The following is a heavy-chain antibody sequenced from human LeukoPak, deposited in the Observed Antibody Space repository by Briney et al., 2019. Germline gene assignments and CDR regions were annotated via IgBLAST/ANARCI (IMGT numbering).Heavy chain of an antibody. CDR2: INPSGGTR. CDR3: ARYDYCDFRGGWFDP. Sequence: ASVKVSCKASGYSFTTYYMHWVRQAPGQGLEWMGIINPSGGTRSYTQKFQGRVTMTRDTSTRTVYMELSGLRSEDTAVYYCARYDYCDFRGGWFDPWGQGTLVTVSS. D-gene: IGHD4-17*01. J-gene: IGHJ5*02. V-gene: IGHV1-46*01. CDR1: GYSFTTYY.